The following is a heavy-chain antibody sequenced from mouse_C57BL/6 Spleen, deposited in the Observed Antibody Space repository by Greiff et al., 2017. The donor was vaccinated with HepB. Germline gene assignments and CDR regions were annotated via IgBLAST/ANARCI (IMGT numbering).Heavy chain of an antibody. Sequence: VQLQQSGAELVKPGASVKLSCKASGYTFTSYWMHWVKQRPGRGLEWIGRIDPNSGGTKYNEKFKSKAKLTVDKPSSTAYMQLSSLTSEDSAVYYGAVYDYDGDYAMDYWGQGTSVTVSS. V-gene: IGHV1-72*01. CDR3: AVYDYDGDYAMDY. CDR2: IDPNSGGT. J-gene: IGHJ4*01. D-gene: IGHD2-4*01. CDR1: GYTFTSYW.